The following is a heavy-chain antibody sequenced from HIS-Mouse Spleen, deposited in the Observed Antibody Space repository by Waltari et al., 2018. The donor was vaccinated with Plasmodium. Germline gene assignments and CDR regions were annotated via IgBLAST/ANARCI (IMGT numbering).Heavy chain of an antibody. V-gene: IGHV3-7*01. Sequence: EVQLVASGGGLVQPGGSLRLSFAASGYSFSSYWMSWVRQAPGKGLEWVANIKQDGSEKYYVDSVKGRFTISRDNAKNSLYLQMNSLRAEDTAVYYCASSWYWYFDLWGRGTLVTVSS. CDR3: ASSWYWYFDL. J-gene: IGHJ2*01. CDR2: IKQDGSEK. CDR1: GYSFSSYW. D-gene: IGHD6-13*01.